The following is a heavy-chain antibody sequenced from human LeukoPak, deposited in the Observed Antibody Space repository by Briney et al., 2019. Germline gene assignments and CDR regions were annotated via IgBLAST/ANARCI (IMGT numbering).Heavy chain of an antibody. Sequence: SETLSLTCTVSGGSISSGDSYWSWIRQPPGKGLEWIGSMFYSGSTYYSPSLKSRVALSVDTSKNQFSLRLTSVTAADTAVYYCARRGNSSSRYNWFDPWGQGTLVTVSS. CDR2: MFYSGST. CDR1: GGSISSGDSY. J-gene: IGHJ5*02. CDR3: ARRGNSSSRYNWFDP. D-gene: IGHD6-13*01. V-gene: IGHV4-39*01.